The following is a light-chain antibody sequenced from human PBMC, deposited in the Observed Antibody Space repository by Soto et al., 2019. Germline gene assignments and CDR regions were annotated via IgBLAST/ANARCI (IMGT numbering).Light chain of an antibody. V-gene: IGKV3-20*01. J-gene: IGKJ4*01. CDR1: QSVSSSY. CDR2: GAS. Sequence: EIVLTQSPGTLSLSPGERATLSCRASQSVSSSYLAWYQQKPGQAPRLLIYGASSRATGIPDRFSGSGSGTDFTLTISRLEPEDFAVYYCQQYGSSPQATFGGGTKVDI. CDR3: QQYGSSPQAT.